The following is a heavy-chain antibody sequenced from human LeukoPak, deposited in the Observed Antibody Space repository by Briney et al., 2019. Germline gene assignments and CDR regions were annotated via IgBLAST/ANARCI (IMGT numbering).Heavy chain of an antibody. D-gene: IGHD3-22*01. CDR3: ARDSSYYDSSGYYYYYYYMDV. Sequence: ASVKVSCKASGYTFTGYYMHWVRQAPGQGLEWMGWINPNSGGTNYAQKFQGRVTMTRDTSISTAYMELSRLRSDDTAVYYCARDSSYYDSSGYYYYYYYMDVRGKGTTVTISS. V-gene: IGHV1-2*02. CDR2: INPNSGGT. CDR1: GYTFTGYY. J-gene: IGHJ6*03.